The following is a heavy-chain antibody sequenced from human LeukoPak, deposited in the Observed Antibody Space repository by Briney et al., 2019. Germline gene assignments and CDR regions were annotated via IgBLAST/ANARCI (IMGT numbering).Heavy chain of an antibody. J-gene: IGHJ4*02. CDR3: ASYGYSGYANFDY. CDR1: GGTFSSYA. D-gene: IGHD5-12*01. CDR2: IIPTFGTA. V-gene: IGHV1-69*06. Sequence: ASVKVSCKASGGTFSSYAISWVRQAPGQGLEWMGGIIPTFGTANYAQKFQGRVTITADKSTSTAYMELSSLRSEDTAVYYCASYGYSGYANFDYWVQGTLVTVCS.